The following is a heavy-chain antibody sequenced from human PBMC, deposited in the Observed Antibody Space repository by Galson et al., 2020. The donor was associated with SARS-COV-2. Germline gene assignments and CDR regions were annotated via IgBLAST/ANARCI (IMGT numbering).Heavy chain of an antibody. Sequence: GGSLRLSCAASGFTFDDYAMSWVRQAPGKGLEWVAGISWNSGSIGYADSVKDRFTISRANAKNSLDLQRNSLRPEDTALYYCTKPARAAAGDYWGQGTLVTVSS. J-gene: IGHJ4*02. CDR3: TKPARAAAGDY. CDR1: GFTFDDYA. D-gene: IGHD6-13*01. V-gene: IGHV3-9*01. CDR2: ISWNSGSI.